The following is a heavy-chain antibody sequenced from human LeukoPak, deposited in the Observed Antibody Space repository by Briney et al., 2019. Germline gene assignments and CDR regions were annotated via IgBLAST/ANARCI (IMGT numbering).Heavy chain of an antibody. Sequence: GGSLRLSCAASGFSFINYAMSWVRQAPGKGLEWVSAIGGSGTRTYNADSVKGRFTISRDNSKNTLYLQMNNLRAEDTAVYYCARVESGSGRDWGQGTLVTVSS. J-gene: IGHJ4*02. D-gene: IGHD1-26*01. V-gene: IGHV3-23*01. CDR1: GFSFINYA. CDR2: IGGSGTRT. CDR3: ARVESGSGRD.